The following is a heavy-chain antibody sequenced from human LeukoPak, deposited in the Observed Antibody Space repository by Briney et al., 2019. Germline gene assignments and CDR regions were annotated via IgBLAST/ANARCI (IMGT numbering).Heavy chain of an antibody. J-gene: IGHJ3*02. CDR3: VKEKTTVISRGAFEI. CDR1: GFIFSDYG. CDR2: IRSDGSFK. D-gene: IGHD4-17*01. V-gene: IGHV3-30*02. Sequence: GGSLRLSCAASGFIFSDYGMHWVRQAPGKGLEWVTFIRSDGSFKSYAASVKGRFSISRDNSNNIFYVQMNNLTPEDTAIYYCVKEKTTVISRGAFEIWGHGTMVTVSS.